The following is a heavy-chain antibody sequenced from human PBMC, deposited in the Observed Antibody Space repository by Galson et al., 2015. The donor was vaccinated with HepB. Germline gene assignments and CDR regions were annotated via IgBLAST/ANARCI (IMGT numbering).Heavy chain of an antibody. V-gene: IGHV1-69*13. J-gene: IGHJ4*02. Sequence: SVKVSCKASGGTFSSYAISWVRQAPGRGLEWMGGIIPIFGIANYAQKFQGRVTITADESTSTAYMELSSLRSEDTAVYYCAATYDGSGSYYAPPFDYWGQGTLVTVSS. CDR3: AATYDGSGSYYAPPFDY. CDR2: IIPIFGIA. CDR1: GGTFSSYA. D-gene: IGHD3-10*01.